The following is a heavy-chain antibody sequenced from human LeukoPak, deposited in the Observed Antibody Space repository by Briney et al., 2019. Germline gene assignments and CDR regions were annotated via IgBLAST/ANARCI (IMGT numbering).Heavy chain of an antibody. V-gene: IGHV4-59*08. CDR3: ARATWTNFYFDY. CDR2: VYDSGSI. J-gene: IGHJ4*02. D-gene: IGHD3/OR15-3a*01. CDR1: GGSISGYY. Sequence: KASETLSLTCTVSGGSISGYYWGWIRQPPGKGLEWIGYVYDSGSINYNPSLRSRVTISVDTSKNQFSLKVTSVTAADTAVYYCARATWTNFYFDYWGQGALVTVSS.